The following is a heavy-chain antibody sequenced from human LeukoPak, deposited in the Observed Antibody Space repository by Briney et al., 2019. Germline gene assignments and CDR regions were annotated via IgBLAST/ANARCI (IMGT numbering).Heavy chain of an antibody. J-gene: IGHJ3*02. CDR2: ISSGSTYI. CDR1: GFTFSSYS. CDR3: ARRVAAANDAFDI. Sequence: GGSLRLSCAASGFTFSSYSMNWVRQAPGKGLEWVSSISSGSTYIYYGDSLKGRFTISRDNAKNSLYLQMNSLRAEDTAVYYCARRVAAANDAFDIWGQGTMVTVSS. D-gene: IGHD6-13*01. V-gene: IGHV3-21*01.